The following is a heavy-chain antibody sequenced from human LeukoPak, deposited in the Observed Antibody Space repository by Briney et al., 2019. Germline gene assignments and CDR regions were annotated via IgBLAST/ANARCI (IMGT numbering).Heavy chain of an antibody. CDR1: GGSISSYY. CDR3: ARDRGYCSSTRCSNWFDP. J-gene: IGHJ5*02. D-gene: IGHD2-2*01. Sequence: MASETLSLTCTVSGGSISSYYWSWIRQPAGKGLEWIGRIYTSGSTNYNPSLKSRVTMSVDTSKNQFSLKLSSVTAADTAVYYCARDRGYCSSTRCSNWFDPWGQGTLVTVSS. CDR2: IYTSGST. V-gene: IGHV4-4*07.